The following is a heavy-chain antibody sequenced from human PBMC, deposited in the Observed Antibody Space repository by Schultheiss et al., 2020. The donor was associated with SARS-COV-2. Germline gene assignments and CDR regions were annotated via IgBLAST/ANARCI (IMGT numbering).Heavy chain of an antibody. Sequence: SETLSLTCTVSGGSISSYYWSWIRQPPGKGLEWFGYIYYSGSTNYNPSLKSRVTISVDTSKNQFSLKLSSVTAADTAVYYCARGVLGYGSSTSCYSGWFDPWGQGTLVTVSS. CDR3: ARGVLGYGSSTSCYSGWFDP. D-gene: IGHD2-2*02. CDR1: GGSISSYY. V-gene: IGHV4-59*01. CDR2: IYYSGST. J-gene: IGHJ5*02.